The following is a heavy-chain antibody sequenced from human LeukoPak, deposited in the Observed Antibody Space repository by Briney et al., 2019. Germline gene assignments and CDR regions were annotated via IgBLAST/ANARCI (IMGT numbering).Heavy chain of an antibody. Sequence: GGSLRLSCAASGFTFSTYAMTWVRQAPGKGLEWVSSISDSGGRTYYADSVKDRFIISRDNSKNALYSQMNSLRAEDTAVYYCAKDEVDYWGQGTLVTVSS. CDR2: ISDSGGRT. CDR3: AKDEVDY. V-gene: IGHV3-23*01. CDR1: GFTFSTYA. J-gene: IGHJ4*02.